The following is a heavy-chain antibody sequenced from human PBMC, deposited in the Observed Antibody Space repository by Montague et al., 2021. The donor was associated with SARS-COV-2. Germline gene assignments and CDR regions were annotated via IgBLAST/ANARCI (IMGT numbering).Heavy chain of an antibody. V-gene: IGHV4-39*01. CDR1: GDSISSSSYD. D-gene: IGHD3-22*01. CDR2: ISYHGNT. J-gene: IGHJ4*02. CDR3: ARRLDYWDSSGQRRHFDY. Sequence: SETLSLTCTVSGDSISSSSYDWGWIRRPPGKGLEWIGHISYHGNTNYNPSLKSRVTISIDTSRNQFSLKVSSVTATDTAIYYCARRLDYWDSSGQRRHFDYWGQGTTVTVSS.